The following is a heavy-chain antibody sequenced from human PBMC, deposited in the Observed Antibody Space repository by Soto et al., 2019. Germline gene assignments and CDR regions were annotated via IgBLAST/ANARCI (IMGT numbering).Heavy chain of an antibody. D-gene: IGHD1-26*01. CDR1: GFSVITNY. CDR3: AKKPPSSIQGWAFGMDV. V-gene: IGHV3-53*02. Sequence: EVQLVETGGGLIQPGGSMRLSCLASGFSVITNYIIWVRQPPGKGLEWVSTTFTGGSTHYADSVKGRFSMSRDNSKNTVYLQMNNLRVEDTAVYYCAKKPPSSIQGWAFGMDVWGQGTTVSVSS. J-gene: IGHJ6*02. CDR2: TFTGGST.